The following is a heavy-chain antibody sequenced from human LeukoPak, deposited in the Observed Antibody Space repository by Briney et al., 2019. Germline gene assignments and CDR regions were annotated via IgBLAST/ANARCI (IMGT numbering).Heavy chain of an antibody. CDR3: ARSQSISARQLALPF. J-gene: IGHJ4*02. CDR2: INPNSGGT. CDR1: GYTFTGYY. D-gene: IGHD6-6*01. Sequence: ASVKVSCKASGYTFTGYYMHWVRQAPGQGRERMGWINPNSGGTNYAQKFQGRVTMTRDTSISTAYMELSRLRSDDTAAYYCARSQSISARQLALPFWGQGTLVTVSS. V-gene: IGHV1-2*02.